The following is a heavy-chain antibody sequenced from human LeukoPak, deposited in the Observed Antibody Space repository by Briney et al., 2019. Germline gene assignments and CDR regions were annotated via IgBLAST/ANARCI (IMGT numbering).Heavy chain of an antibody. D-gene: IGHD6-6*01. CDR1: GYTFPGYY. J-gene: IGHJ4*02. Sequence: GESLKISCKASGYTFPGYYMHWVRQAPGQGLEWMGWINPNSGGTNYAQKFQGRVTMTRDTSISTAYMELSRLRSDDTAVYYCAREHSSSSGKVFDYWGQGTLVTVSS. CDR3: AREHSSSSGKVFDY. CDR2: INPNSGGT. V-gene: IGHV1-2*02.